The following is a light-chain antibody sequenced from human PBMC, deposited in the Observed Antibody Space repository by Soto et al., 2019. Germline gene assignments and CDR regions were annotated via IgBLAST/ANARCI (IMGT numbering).Light chain of an antibody. Sequence: QCLSTLSATERDRVTITFRASQIISTYLAWYQQRPGRAPKLLISDASSLQSGVPSWFSGSGSGTEFTLTSSSVAPDDCVTYYRQQSNLRETFGQGTKLDIK. CDR1: QIISTY. CDR3: QQSNLRET. J-gene: IGKJ1*01. CDR2: DAS. V-gene: IGKV1-5*01.